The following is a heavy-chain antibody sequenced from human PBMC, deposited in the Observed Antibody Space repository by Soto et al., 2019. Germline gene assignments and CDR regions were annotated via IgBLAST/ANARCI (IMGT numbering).Heavy chain of an antibody. Sequence: PSETLSLTCTVSGGSIISGGYYLICIRQHPWNGLEWIGYIYYSGSTYYNPSLKSRVTISVDTSKNQFSLKLSSVTAADTAVYYCARERYCSGGSCRILDYWGQGTLVTVSS. CDR3: ARERYCSGGSCRILDY. CDR1: GGSIISGGYY. J-gene: IGHJ4*02. V-gene: IGHV4-31*03. D-gene: IGHD2-15*01. CDR2: IYYSGST.